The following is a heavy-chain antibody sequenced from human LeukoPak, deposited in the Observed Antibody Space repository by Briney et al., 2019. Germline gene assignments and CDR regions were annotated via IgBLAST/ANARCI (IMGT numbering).Heavy chain of an antibody. CDR2: VSGGADKT. D-gene: IGHD3-10*01. CDR1: GFNYSNFA. V-gene: IGHV3-23*01. Sequence: GGSLRLSCVASGFNYSNFAMSWVRQAPGKGLEWVSAVSGGADKTHYADFAKGRFTISRDNSKNTLYLQMNSLRAEDTAVYYCAKHLWRDLLEFGEGYYFGYWGQGTLVTVSS. J-gene: IGHJ4*02. CDR3: AKHLWRDLLEFGEGYYFGY.